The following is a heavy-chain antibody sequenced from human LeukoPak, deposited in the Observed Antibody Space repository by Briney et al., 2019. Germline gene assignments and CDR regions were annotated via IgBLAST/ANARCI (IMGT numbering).Heavy chain of an antibody. Sequence: SVKVSCKASGYTFTGYYMHWVRQAPGQGLEWMGGIIPILGIANYAQKFQGRVTITADKSTSTAYTELSSLRSEDTAVYYCARDGLESRATIVPYYYYGMDVWGQGTTVTVSS. CDR1: GYTFTGYY. J-gene: IGHJ6*02. D-gene: IGHD5-12*01. CDR3: ARDGLESRATIVPYYYYGMDV. V-gene: IGHV1-69*10. CDR2: IIPILGIA.